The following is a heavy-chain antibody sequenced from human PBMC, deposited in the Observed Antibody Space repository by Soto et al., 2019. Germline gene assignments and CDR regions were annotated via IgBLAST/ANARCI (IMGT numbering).Heavy chain of an antibody. D-gene: IGHD5-18*01. CDR2: ISYDGSNK. V-gene: IGHV3-30*18. J-gene: IGHJ6*02. CDR1: GFTISSYG. CDR3: AKDRRYSYGNYYYYYGMDV. Sequence: GGSLRLSCAASGFTISSYGMHWVRQAPGKGLEWVAVISYDGSNKYYADSVKGRFTISRDNSKNTLYLQMNSLRAEDTAVYYCAKDRRYSYGNYYYYYGMDVWGQGTTVTVSS.